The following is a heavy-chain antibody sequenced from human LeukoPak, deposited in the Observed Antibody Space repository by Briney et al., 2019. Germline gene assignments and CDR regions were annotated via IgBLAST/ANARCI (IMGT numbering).Heavy chain of an antibody. CDR2: ISYDGSNK. V-gene: IGHV3-30-3*01. CDR3: ARESSSSSFDY. D-gene: IGHD6-13*01. CDR1: GFTFSSYA. J-gene: IGHJ4*02. Sequence: PGGSLRLSCVASGFTFSSYAMHWVRQAPGKGLEWVAVISYDGSNKYYADSVKGRFTISRDNSKNTLYLQMNSLRAEDTAVYYCARESSSSSFDYWGQGTLVTVSS.